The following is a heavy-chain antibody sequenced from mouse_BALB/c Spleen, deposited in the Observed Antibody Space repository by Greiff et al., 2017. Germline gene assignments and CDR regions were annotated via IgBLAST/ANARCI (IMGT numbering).Heavy chain of an antibody. CDR1: GFTFSSYA. D-gene: IGHD1-2*01. V-gene: IGHV5-9-3*01. CDR2: ISSGGSYT. CDR3: ARHEDYGYDY. J-gene: IGHJ2*01. Sequence: DVMLVESGGGLVKPGGSLKLSCAASGFTFSSYAMSWVRQTPEKRLEWVATISSGGSYTYYPDSVKGRFTISRDNAKNTLYLQMSSLRSEDTAMYYCARHEDYGYDYWGQGTTLTVSS.